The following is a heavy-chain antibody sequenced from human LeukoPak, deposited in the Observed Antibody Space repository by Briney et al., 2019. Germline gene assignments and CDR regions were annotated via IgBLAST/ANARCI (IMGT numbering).Heavy chain of an antibody. D-gene: IGHD3-22*01. J-gene: IGHJ4*02. Sequence: GASVKVSCKASGFTFTSSAVQWVRQARGQRLEWIGWIVVGSGNTNYAQKFQERVTITRDMSTSTAYMELSSLRSEDTAVYYCARATYYYDSSGVFDYWGQGTLVTVSS. V-gene: IGHV1-58*01. CDR2: IVVGSGNT. CDR1: GFTFTSSA. CDR3: ARATYYYDSSGVFDY.